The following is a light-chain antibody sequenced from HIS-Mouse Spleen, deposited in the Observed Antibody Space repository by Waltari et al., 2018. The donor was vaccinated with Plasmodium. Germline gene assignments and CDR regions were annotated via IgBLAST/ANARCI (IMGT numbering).Light chain of an antibody. Sequence: QSALTQPPSASGSPGQSVTISCTVTRSAVAGYNFVSWYQQHPGKAPKLMIYEVSKRPSGVPDRFSGSKSGNTASLTVSGLQAEDEADYYCSSYAGSNNLVFGGGTKLTVL. V-gene: IGLV2-8*01. CDR1: RSAVAGYNF. CDR3: SSYAGSNNLV. CDR2: EVS. J-gene: IGLJ2*01.